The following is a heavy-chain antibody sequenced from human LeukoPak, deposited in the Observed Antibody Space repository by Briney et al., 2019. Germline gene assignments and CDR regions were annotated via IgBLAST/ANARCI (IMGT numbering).Heavy chain of an antibody. V-gene: IGHV3-7*01. J-gene: IGHJ4*02. Sequence: GGSLRLSCAASGFTFSSYWMSWVRQAPGKRLEWVANINQDGSEKDYVDSVKGRFIISRDNARNSLFLQMNILTAEDPAIYYCVRAGAYSTSSPAGYWGQGPLVSVSS. CDR3: VRAGAYSTSSPAGY. CDR1: GFTFSSYW. CDR2: INQDGSEK. D-gene: IGHD6-6*01.